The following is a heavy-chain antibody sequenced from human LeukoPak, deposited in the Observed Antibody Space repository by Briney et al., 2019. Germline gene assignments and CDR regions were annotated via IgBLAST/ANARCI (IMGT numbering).Heavy chain of an antibody. D-gene: IGHD6-13*01. CDR3: ARDVAAGGFDY. Sequence: SETLSLTCAVYGGSFSGYYWSWIRQPPGKGLEWIGEINHSGSTNYNPSLKSRVTISVDTSKNQFSLKLSSVTAADTAVYYCARDVAAGGFDYWGQGTLVTVSS. V-gene: IGHV4-34*01. CDR2: INHSGST. CDR1: GGSFSGYY. J-gene: IGHJ4*02.